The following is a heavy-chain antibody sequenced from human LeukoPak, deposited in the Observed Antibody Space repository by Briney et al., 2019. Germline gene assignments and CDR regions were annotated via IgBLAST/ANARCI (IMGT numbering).Heavy chain of an antibody. D-gene: IGHD6-19*01. CDR1: GYSISSGYY. J-gene: IGHJ4*02. V-gene: IGHV4-38-2*02. CDR3: ARGGSDWYNV. CDR2: IYHSGST. Sequence: SETLSLTCTVSGYSISSGYYWGWIRQPPGKGLEWIGSIYHSGSTYYNPSLKSRVTISLDTSKNQFSLKLSSVTAADTAVYYCARGGSDWYNVWGQGTLVTVSS.